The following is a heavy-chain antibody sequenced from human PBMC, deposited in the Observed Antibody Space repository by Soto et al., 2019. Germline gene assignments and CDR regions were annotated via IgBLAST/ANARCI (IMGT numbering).Heavy chain of an antibody. CDR2: IKQDGSEK. Sequence: EVQLVESGGGLVQPGGSLRLSCAGSGFTFSNYWMNWVRQAPGKGLEWVVNIKQDGSEKNYVDSVKGRFTISRDNAKNSLYLQMNSLRVEDTAVYYCVVTTSTFGIWGQGAMVTVSS. J-gene: IGHJ3*02. CDR3: VVTTSTFGI. D-gene: IGHD2-21*02. CDR1: GFTFSNYW. V-gene: IGHV3-7*05.